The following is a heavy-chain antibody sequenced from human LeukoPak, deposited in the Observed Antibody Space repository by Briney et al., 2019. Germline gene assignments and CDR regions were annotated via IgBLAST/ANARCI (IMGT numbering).Heavy chain of an antibody. J-gene: IGHJ4*02. CDR2: IYYSGST. V-gene: IGHV4-39*07. CDR3: ARGAHPQWPHMQY. D-gene: IGHD6-19*01. Sequence: PSETLSLTCTVSGVSIRSSSYYWGWIRQPPGRGLEWIGSIYYSGSTYYNPSLKSRVTISVDTSKNQFSLKLSSVTAADTAVYYCARGAHPQWPHMQYWGQGSLVTVSS. CDR1: GVSIRSSSYY.